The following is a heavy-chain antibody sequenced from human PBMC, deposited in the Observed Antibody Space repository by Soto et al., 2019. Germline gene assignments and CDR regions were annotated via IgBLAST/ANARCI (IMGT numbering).Heavy chain of an antibody. CDR1: GYTLTELS. CDR2: FDPEDGET. Sequence: VKVSCKVSGYTLTELSMHWVRQAPGKGLEWMGGFDPEDGETIYAQKFQGRVTMTEDTSTDTAYMELSSLRSEDTAVYYCATTYSYSSGSDYWGQGTLVTVSS. J-gene: IGHJ4*02. D-gene: IGHD6-19*01. V-gene: IGHV1-24*01. CDR3: ATTYSYSSGSDY.